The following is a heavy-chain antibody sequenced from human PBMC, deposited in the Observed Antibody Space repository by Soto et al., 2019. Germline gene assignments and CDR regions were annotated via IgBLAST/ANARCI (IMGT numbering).Heavy chain of an antibody. CDR1: GYTFTSYG. Sequence: QVQLVQSGAEVKKPGASVKVSCKASGYTFTSYGISWVRQAPGQGLEWMGWISAYNGNTNYAQKLQGRVTMTTDTSTTTAYTEMRSLRPDDTAVYYCAREYGSGSSFDYWGQGTLGTVSS. CDR3: AREYGSGSSFDY. D-gene: IGHD3-10*01. J-gene: IGHJ4*02. V-gene: IGHV1-18*01. CDR2: ISAYNGNT.